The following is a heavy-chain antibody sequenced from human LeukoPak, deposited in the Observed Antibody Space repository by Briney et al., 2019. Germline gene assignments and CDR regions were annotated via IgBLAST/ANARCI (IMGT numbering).Heavy chain of an antibody. CDR3: ARDWYYDSAGYFPY. V-gene: IGHV3-33*01. CDR1: GFTFNRYG. J-gene: IGHJ4*02. CDR2: IWNDGSTQ. Sequence: GGSLRLSCAASGFTFNRYGMHWVRQAPGKGLEWVAFIWNDGSTQNYADSVKGRFTISRDNSKKMLYVQMNSLRVDDTAVYFCARDWYYDSAGYFPYWGLGTLVTVSS. D-gene: IGHD3-22*01.